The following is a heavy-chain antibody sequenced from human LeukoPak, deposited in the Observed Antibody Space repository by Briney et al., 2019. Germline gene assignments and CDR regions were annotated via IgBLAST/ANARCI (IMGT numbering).Heavy chain of an antibody. D-gene: IGHD5-12*01. CDR2: ISAYNGNT. CDR3: ARGRIVATIRAVVGYYFDY. V-gene: IGHV1-18*04. CDR1: GYTFTSYG. J-gene: IGHJ4*02. Sequence: GASVKVSCKASGYTFTSYGISWVRQAPGQGREWMGWISAYNGNTNYAQKLQGRVTMTTDTSTSTAYMELRSLRSDDTAVYYCARGRIVATIRAVVGYYFDYWGQGTLVTVSS.